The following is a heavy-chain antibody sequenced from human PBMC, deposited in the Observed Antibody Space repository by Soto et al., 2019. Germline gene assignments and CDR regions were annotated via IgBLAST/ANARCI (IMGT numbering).Heavy chain of an antibody. D-gene: IGHD6-13*01. Sequence: GASVKVSCKASGGTFSSYAVSWVRQAPGQGLEWMGGIIPIFGTANYAQKFQGRVTITADESTSTAYMELSSLRSEDTAVYYCARDLGGSWYFDYWGQGXLVTVYS. CDR2: IIPIFGTA. V-gene: IGHV1-69*13. J-gene: IGHJ4*02. CDR1: GGTFSSYA. CDR3: ARDLGGSWYFDY.